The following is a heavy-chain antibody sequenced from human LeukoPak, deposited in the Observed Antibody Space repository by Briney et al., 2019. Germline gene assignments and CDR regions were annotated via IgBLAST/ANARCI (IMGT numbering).Heavy chain of an antibody. V-gene: IGHV4-59*01. J-gene: IGHJ4*02. CDR3: AGQKQWLVGSFDY. CDR2: IYYSGST. CDR1: GGSISSYY. Sequence: SETLSLTCTVSGGSISSYYWSWIRQPPGKGLEWIGYIYYSGSTNYNPSLKSRVTISVDTSKNQFSLKLSSVTAADTAVYYCAGQKQWLVGSFDYWGQGTLVTVSS. D-gene: IGHD6-19*01.